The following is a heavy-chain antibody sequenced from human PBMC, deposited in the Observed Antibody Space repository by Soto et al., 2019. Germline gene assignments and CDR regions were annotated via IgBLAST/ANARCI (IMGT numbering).Heavy chain of an antibody. D-gene: IGHD3-3*01. J-gene: IGHJ6*03. CDR3: ARDWSGPGNSAYYYYNMDV. CDR1: GFIFSNSW. Sequence: EVQLVESGGGLVQPGGSLRLSCAASGFIFSNSWMHWVRQAPGKGLVWVSRINSDGSSTDYADSMKGRFTISRDNAKNTLYLQMNSLRAEDTALYYCARDWSGPGNSAYYYYNMDVWGKGTTVTVSS. V-gene: IGHV3-74*01. CDR2: INSDGSST.